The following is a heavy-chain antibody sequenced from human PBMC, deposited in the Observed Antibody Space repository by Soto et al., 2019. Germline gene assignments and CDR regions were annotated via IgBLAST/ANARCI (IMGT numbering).Heavy chain of an antibody. CDR2: ISGSGGTT. J-gene: IGHJ4*02. D-gene: IGHD6-6*01. CDR3: AKYRELVRSPFDS. Sequence: PGGSLRLSCVASGFTFSSYAMSWVRQAPGRGLEWLSAISGSGGTTYYADSVKGRFTISRDNSKSTMFLQMSTLRAEDTAVYYCAKYRELVRSPFDSWGQGTLVTVSS. CDR1: GFTFSSYA. V-gene: IGHV3-23*01.